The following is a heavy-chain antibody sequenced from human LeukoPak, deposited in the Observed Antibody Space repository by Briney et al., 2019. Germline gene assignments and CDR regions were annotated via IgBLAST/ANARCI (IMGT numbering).Heavy chain of an antibody. V-gene: IGHV3-30*18. CDR1: GFTFSTYG. D-gene: IGHD2-15*01. CDR2: IAYDGSIK. J-gene: IGHJ2*01. Sequence: PGGSLRPSCAASGFTFSTYGMHWVRQAPGKGLEWVAVIAYDGSIKYYGDSVKGRFTISRDNSKNTLYLQMNSLSAEDTAVYYCAKPMVAAGYWYFDLWGRGTLVTVSS. CDR3: AKPMVAAGYWYFDL.